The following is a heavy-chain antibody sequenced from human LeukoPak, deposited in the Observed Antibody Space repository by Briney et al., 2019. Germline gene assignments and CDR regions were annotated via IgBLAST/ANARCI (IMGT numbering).Heavy chain of an antibody. CDR2: IYYSGST. D-gene: IGHD2-2*02. J-gene: IGHJ3*02. CDR1: GGSISSYY. V-gene: IGHV4-59*01. CDR3: ARALRYCSSTSCYTGAFDI. Sequence: PSETLSLTCTVSGGSISSYYWSWVRQPPGKGLGWVGYIYYSGSTNYNPSLKSRVTISVDTSKNQFSLKLSSVTAADTAVYYCARALRYCSSTSCYTGAFDIWGQGTMVTVSS.